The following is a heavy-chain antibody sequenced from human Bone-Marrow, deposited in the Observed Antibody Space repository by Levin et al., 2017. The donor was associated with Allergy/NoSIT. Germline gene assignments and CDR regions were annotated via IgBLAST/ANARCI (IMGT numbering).Heavy chain of an antibody. CDR2: ISGSGSST. Sequence: PSETLSLTCAASGFTFNSYALSWVRQAPGKGLEWVSAISGSGSSTYYADSVKGRFTISRDNSKTTLYLQINSLRAEDTAVYYCAKGAGWVAGAVALIWGQGTLVTVSS. CDR1: GFTFNSYA. D-gene: IGHD6-19*01. CDR3: AKGAGWVAGAVALI. J-gene: IGHJ4*02. V-gene: IGHV3-23*01.